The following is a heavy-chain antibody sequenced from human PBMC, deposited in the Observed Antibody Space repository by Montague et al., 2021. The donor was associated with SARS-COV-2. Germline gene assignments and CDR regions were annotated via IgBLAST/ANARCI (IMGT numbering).Heavy chain of an antibody. J-gene: IGHJ4*02. CDR3: ARDRARSWWD. Sequence: SLRLSCAASGFTFNSYGMIWIRQAPGKGLEWVSAISGSGSDKHYTDSVRGRFTISRDNAENSLYLQMDNLRDEDTGIYYCARDRARSWWDWGQGTLVTVSS. CDR2: ISGSGSDK. D-gene: IGHD6-13*01. CDR1: GFTFNSYG. V-gene: IGHV3-21*06.